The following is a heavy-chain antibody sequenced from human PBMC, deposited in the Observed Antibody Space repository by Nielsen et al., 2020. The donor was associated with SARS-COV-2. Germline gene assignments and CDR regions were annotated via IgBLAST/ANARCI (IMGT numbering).Heavy chain of an antibody. Sequence: ASVKVSCKASGYTFSTYGITWVRQAPGQGLEWMGWISAYNGNTNYAQKLQGRVTMTTDTSTSTAYMELRSLRSDDTAVYYCASSYRTDAFDIWGQGTMVTVSS. CDR3: ASSYRTDAFDI. J-gene: IGHJ3*02. CDR2: ISAYNGNT. V-gene: IGHV1-18*01. CDR1: GYTFSTYG. D-gene: IGHD1-26*01.